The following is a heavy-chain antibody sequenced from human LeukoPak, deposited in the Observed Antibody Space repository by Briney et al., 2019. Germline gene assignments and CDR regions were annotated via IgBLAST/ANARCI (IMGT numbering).Heavy chain of an antibody. Sequence: SVKVSCKASGGTFSSYAISWVRQAPGQGLEWMARIIPIVDITNYAQKFQGRLTITADTSTGTAYMELTSLSSEDTALYYRARGLDYYDTSGYGAFSIWGQGTMVTVSS. CDR2: IIPIVDIT. J-gene: IGHJ3*02. CDR1: GGTFSSYA. CDR3: ARGLDYYDTSGYGAFSI. V-gene: IGHV1-69*04. D-gene: IGHD3-22*01.